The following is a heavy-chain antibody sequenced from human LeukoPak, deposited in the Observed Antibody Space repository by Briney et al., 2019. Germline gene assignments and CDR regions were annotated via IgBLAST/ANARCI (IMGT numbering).Heavy chain of an antibody. J-gene: IGHJ4*02. D-gene: IGHD2-2*02. CDR3: ARGYCSGTSCYNLDY. CDR1: GGSISSYY. Sequence: TSETLSLTCTVSGGSISSYYWSWIRQPPGKGLEWIGYIYYSGSTNYNPSLKSRVTISVDTSKNQFSLKLSSVTAADTAVYYCARGYCSGTSCYNLDYWGQGTLVTVSS. V-gene: IGHV4-59*01. CDR2: IYYSGST.